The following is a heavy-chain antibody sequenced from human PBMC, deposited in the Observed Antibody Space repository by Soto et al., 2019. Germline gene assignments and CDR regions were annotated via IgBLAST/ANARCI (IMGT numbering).Heavy chain of an antibody. CDR3: PRAVITRSCVRHFDY. J-gene: IGHJ4*02. V-gene: IGHV4-61*01. CDR1: GGSVSSGSYY. D-gene: IGHD1-20*01. Sequence: SETLSLTCTVSGGSVSSGSYYWSWIRQLPGKGLEWIGYIYYSGSTNYNPSLKSRVTISVDTSKNQFSLKLSSVTAADTAVYYCPRAVITRSCVRHFDYWRQGTLVTVSS. CDR2: IYYSGST.